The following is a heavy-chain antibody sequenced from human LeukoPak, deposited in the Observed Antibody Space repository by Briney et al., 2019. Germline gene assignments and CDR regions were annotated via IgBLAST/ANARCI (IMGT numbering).Heavy chain of an antibody. J-gene: IGHJ4*02. CDR3: GTVFDH. Sequence: GGSLRLSCAASGFTFTNYWMHWVRQAPGKGLVWVSRIDIDGTGTSYADSVKGRFTISRDNAKNTVPLQMNSLKAEDTAVYYCGTVFDHWGPGILVTVSS. CDR1: GFTFTNYW. V-gene: IGHV3-74*01. CDR2: IDIDGTGT.